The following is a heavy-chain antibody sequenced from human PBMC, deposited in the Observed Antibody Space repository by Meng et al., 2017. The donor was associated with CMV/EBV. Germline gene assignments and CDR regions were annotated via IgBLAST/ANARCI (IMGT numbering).Heavy chain of an antibody. CDR2: ISSSGSTI. CDR3: ARDGAVAGTLGYYYYYGMDV. V-gene: IGHV3-48*04. Sequence: GGSLRLSCAASGFAFSSYALHWVRQAPGKGLEWVSYISSSGSTIYYADSVKGRFTISRDNAKNSLYLQMNSLRAEDTAVYYCARDGAVAGTLGYYYYYGMDVWGQGTTVTVSS. CDR1: GFAFSSYA. J-gene: IGHJ6*02. D-gene: IGHD6-19*01.